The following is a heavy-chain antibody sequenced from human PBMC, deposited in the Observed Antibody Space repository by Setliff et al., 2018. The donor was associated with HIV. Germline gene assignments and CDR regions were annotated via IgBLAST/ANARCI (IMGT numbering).Heavy chain of an antibody. V-gene: IGHV5-51*01. CDR3: ARRPYYDSWSGHQAFDV. Sequence: PGESLKISCKGSGYSFTTYWIGWVRQMPGKGLEWMGIIYPYDSDTRYNPSFQGPVTISADKSISTPYVQWSGLKASDTAIYYCARRPYYDSWSGHQAFDVWGQGTMVTVSS. J-gene: IGHJ3*01. D-gene: IGHD3-3*01. CDR2: IYPYDSDT. CDR1: GYSFTTYW.